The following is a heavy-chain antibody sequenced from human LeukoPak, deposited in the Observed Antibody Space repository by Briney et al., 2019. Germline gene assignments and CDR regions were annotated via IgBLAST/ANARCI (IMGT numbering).Heavy chain of an antibody. CDR2: ISSSSTYI. J-gene: IGHJ4*02. CDR1: GFTFSSYS. Sequence: GGSLRLSCAASGFTFSSYSMNWVRQAPGKGLEWVSSISSSSTYIYYADSMKGRFTISRDNAKNSLYLQMDSLRVEDTAVYYCAKGKRYPDYWGQGTLVTVSS. D-gene: IGHD1-1*01. V-gene: IGHV3-21*04. CDR3: AKGKRYPDY.